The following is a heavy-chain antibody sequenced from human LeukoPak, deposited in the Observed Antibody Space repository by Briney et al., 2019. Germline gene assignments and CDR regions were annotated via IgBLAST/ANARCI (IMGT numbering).Heavy chain of an antibody. J-gene: IGHJ3*02. Sequence: GASVKVSCKASGHTFTSYYIVWVRRAPGQGLQLMGRISAYNGQTHYAQKVQGRVTMTTDPSTSTVYMELWSLTSDDTALYYCAWDSGAFEIWGQGTMVTVSS. CDR3: AWDSGAFEI. CDR1: GHTFTSYY. V-gene: IGHV1-18*01. CDR2: ISAYNGQT.